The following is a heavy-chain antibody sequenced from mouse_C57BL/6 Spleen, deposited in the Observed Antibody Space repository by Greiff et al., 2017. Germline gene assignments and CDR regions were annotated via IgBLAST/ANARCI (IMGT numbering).Heavy chain of an antibody. J-gene: IGHJ4*01. D-gene: IGHD1-1*01. CDR3: ARNYYYGSSWDYAMDY. CDR2: IYPGDGDT. CDR1: GYAFSSSW. V-gene: IGHV1-82*01. Sequence: QVQLKESGPELVKPGASVKISCKASGYAFSSSWMNWVKQRPGKGLEWIGRIYPGDGDTNYNGKFKGKATLTADKSSSTAYMQLSSLTSEDSAVYFCARNYYYGSSWDYAMDYWGQGTSVTVSS.